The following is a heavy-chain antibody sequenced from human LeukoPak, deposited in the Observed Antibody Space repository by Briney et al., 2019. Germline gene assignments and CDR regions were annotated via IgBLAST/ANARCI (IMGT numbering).Heavy chain of an antibody. J-gene: IGHJ6*02. Sequence: GGSLRLSCAASGFTFSSYAMHWVRQAPGKGLEWVAVISYDGSNKYYADSVKGRFTISRDNSKNTLYLQMNSLRAEDTAVYYCARNLRPGSSYGYYYGVDVWGQGTTVTVSS. CDR3: ARNLRPGSSYGYYYGVDV. CDR2: ISYDGSNK. D-gene: IGHD3-10*01. V-gene: IGHV3-30-3*01. CDR1: GFTFSSYA.